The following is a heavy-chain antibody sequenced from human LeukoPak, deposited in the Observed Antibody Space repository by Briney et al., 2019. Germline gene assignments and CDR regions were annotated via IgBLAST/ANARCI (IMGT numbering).Heavy chain of an antibody. J-gene: IGHJ5*02. CDR3: ASPDYYGSGSYRFDP. CDR2: INPHSGGT. Sequence: GASVKVSCKASAYTFTGYYMHWVRQAPGQGLEWMGWINPHSGGTKYAQKFQGRVTMTSDTSISTAYMQLTGLTSDDTAVYYCASPDYYGSGSYRFDPWGQGTQVTVSS. CDR1: AYTFTGYY. D-gene: IGHD3-10*01. V-gene: IGHV1-2*02.